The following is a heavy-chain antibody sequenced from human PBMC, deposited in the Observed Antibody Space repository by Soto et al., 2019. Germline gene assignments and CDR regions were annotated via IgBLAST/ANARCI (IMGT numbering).Heavy chain of an antibody. CDR3: AKSDCGGDCFLTGGMDV. V-gene: IGHV3-30*18. CDR1: GFTFSSYG. J-gene: IGHJ6*02. Sequence: PGGSLRLSCAASGFTFSSYGMHWVRQAPGKGLEWAAVISYDGSNKYYADSVKGRFTISRDNSKNTLYLQMNSPRAEDTAVYYCAKSDCGGDCFLTGGMDVWGQGTTVTVSS. CDR2: ISYDGSNK. D-gene: IGHD2-21*02.